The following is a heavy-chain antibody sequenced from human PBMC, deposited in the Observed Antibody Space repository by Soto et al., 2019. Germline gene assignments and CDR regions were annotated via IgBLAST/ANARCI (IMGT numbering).Heavy chain of an antibody. D-gene: IGHD1-1*01. J-gene: IGHJ4*02. Sequence: SVKVSCKASGDSFSKYTVNWVRQAPRQGLEWMGGIIPRFGTTNYAPTLQDRVTITADESMNTVYMELSSPSSEDTALYYCARGRGLYNSGRSQLDSWGQGTLVTVSS. CDR1: GDSFSKYT. V-gene: IGHV1-69*13. CDR3: ARGRGLYNSGRSQLDS. CDR2: IIPRFGTT.